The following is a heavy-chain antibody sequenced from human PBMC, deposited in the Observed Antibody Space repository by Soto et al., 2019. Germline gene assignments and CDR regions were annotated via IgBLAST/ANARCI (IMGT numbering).Heavy chain of an antibody. Sequence: SETLSLTCAVYGGSFSGYYWSWIRQPPGKGLEWIGEINHSGSTNYNPSLKSRVTISVDTSKNQFSLKLSSVTAADTAVYYCARGTIVRGVIMGFFDYWGQGTLVTVSS. J-gene: IGHJ4*02. D-gene: IGHD3-10*01. CDR3: ARGTIVRGVIMGFFDY. V-gene: IGHV4-34*01. CDR1: GGSFSGYY. CDR2: INHSGST.